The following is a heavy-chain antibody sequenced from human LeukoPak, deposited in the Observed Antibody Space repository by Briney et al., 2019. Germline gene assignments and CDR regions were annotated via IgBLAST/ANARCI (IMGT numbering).Heavy chain of an antibody. Sequence: SETLSLTCAVYGGSFSGYYWSWIRQPPGRGLEWIGEINHSGSTNYNPSLKSRVTISVDTSKNQFSLKLSSVTAADTAVYYCARHAEVFGYYDSSGYPYYFDYWGQGTLVTVSS. CDR1: GGSFSGYY. CDR2: INHSGST. D-gene: IGHD3-22*01. J-gene: IGHJ4*02. V-gene: IGHV4-34*01. CDR3: ARHAEVFGYYDSSGYPYYFDY.